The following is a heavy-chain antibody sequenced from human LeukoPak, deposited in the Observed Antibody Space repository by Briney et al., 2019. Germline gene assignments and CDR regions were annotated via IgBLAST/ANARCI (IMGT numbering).Heavy chain of an antibody. Sequence: SGGSLRLSCAASGFTFSSYAMSWVRQAPGKGLEWVSAISGSGGSTYYADSVKGRFTISRDNSKNTLYLQMNSLRAEDTAVYYCAKDRRFLEWYHAGFDYWGQGTLVTVSS. J-gene: IGHJ4*02. CDR3: AKDRRFLEWYHAGFDY. CDR2: ISGSGGST. D-gene: IGHD3-3*01. CDR1: GFTFSSYA. V-gene: IGHV3-23*01.